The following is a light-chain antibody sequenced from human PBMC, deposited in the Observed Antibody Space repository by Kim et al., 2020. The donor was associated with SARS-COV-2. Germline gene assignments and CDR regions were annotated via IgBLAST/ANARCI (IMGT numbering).Light chain of an antibody. Sequence: ASVGDRVTITCQASQGLSDHLNWYQQKPGKAPNLLIYDASNLETGVPSRFSGSKSGTDFTLTITSLQPEDIATYYCHQYDTLPYSFGQGTKVDIK. J-gene: IGKJ2*03. V-gene: IGKV1-33*01. CDR2: DAS. CDR3: HQYDTLPYS. CDR1: QGLSDH.